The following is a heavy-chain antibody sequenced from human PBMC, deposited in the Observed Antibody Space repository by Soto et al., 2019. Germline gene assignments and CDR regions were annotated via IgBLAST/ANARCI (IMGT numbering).Heavy chain of an antibody. D-gene: IGHD4-17*01. CDR3: ARGGNDSGVLNWFDP. J-gene: IGHJ5*02. CDR1: GGSISSYY. CDR2: IYYSGST. V-gene: IGHV4-59*01. Sequence: QVQLQESGPGLVKPSETLSLTCTVSGGSISSYYWSWIRQPPGKGLEWIGYIYYSGSTNYNPSLKRRVTISVDTSKNQFALKLSSVTAADTAVYYCARGGNDSGVLNWFDPWGQGTLVTVSS.